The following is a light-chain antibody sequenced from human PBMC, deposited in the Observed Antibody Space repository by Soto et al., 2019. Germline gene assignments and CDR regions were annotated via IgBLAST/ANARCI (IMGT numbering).Light chain of an antibody. CDR2: DAS. J-gene: IGKJ1*01. Sequence: IQMPQYPSTLSASVGARVTITCLASQTISSWLAWYQQKPGKAPKVLIFDASSLKTGVPSRFSGSGSGTEFTLTISNLQPDDFATYYCQQYDSYSSGPFGQGTKVDI. V-gene: IGKV1-5*01. CDR1: QTISSW. CDR3: QQYDSYSSGP.